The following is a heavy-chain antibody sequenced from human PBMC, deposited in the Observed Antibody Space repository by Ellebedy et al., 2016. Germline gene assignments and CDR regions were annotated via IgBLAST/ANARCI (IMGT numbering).Heavy chain of an antibody. CDR2: ISTGGST. V-gene: IGHV3-53*01. D-gene: IGHD3-22*01. J-gene: IGHJ4*02. CDR3: ARVWTPSSGRQRAMDY. CDR1: GFIVSRNY. Sequence: GESLKISXAASGFIVSRNYMSWVRQAPGKGLEWVSIISTGGSTFYADSVKGRFSISRDNSKNTLFLQMTSLTLEDTAVYYCARVWTPSSGRQRAMDYWGQGTLVTVSS.